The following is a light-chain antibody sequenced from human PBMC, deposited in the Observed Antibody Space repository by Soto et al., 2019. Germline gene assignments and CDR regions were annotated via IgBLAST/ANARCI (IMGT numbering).Light chain of an antibody. Sequence: EIVLTQSPATLSLSPGERATLSCRASQSVSSYLAWYQQKPGQAPRLLIYDASNRATGIPARFSGSGSGTDFALTIGSREPEDFAVYYCQQRSNWLTFGGGTKVEIK. CDR2: DAS. CDR1: QSVSSY. CDR3: QQRSNWLT. J-gene: IGKJ4*01. V-gene: IGKV3-11*01.